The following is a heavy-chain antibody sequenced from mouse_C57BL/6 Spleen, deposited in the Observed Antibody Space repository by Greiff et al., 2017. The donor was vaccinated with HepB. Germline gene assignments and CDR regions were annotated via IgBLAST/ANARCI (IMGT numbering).Heavy chain of an antibody. J-gene: IGHJ3*01. CDR3: ARGGITTVVPTPFDY. CDR1: GYAFSSYW. Sequence: VQLQESGAELVKPGASVKISCKASGYAFSSYWMNWVKQRPGKGLEWIGQIYPGDGDTNYNGKFKDKATLTADKFSSNADMQLSSLTFEDSAVYFCARGGITTVVPTPFDYWGQGPLVHVSA. V-gene: IGHV1-80*01. D-gene: IGHD1-1*01. CDR2: IYPGDGDT.